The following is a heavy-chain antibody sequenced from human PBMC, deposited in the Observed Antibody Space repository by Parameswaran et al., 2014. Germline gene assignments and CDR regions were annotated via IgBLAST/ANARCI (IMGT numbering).Heavy chain of an antibody. V-gene: IGHV4-59*01. CDR2: IYYSGST. Sequence: SETLFLTCTVSGGSISSYYWSWIRQPPGKGLEWIGYIYYSGSTNYNPSLKSRVTISVDTSKNQLSLKLSSVTAADTAVYYCARDMGGWSLDYWGQGTLVTVSS. D-gene: IGHD6-19*01. CDR1: GGSISSYY. CDR3: ARDMGGWSLDY. J-gene: IGHJ4*02.